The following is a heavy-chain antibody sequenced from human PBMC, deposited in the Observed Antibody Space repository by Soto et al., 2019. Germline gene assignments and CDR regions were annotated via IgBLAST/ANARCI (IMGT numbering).Heavy chain of an antibody. V-gene: IGHV1-69*13. CDR1: GGTFSSYA. CDR3: ARNPITMVEWFDY. D-gene: IGHD3-10*01. CDR2: IIPIFGTA. Sequence: ASVKVSCKASGGTFSSYAISWVRQAPGQGPEWMGGIIPIFGTANYAEKFQGRVTITADESTSTAYMELSSLRSEETAVYYCARNPITMVEWFDYWGQGALVTVSS. J-gene: IGHJ4*02.